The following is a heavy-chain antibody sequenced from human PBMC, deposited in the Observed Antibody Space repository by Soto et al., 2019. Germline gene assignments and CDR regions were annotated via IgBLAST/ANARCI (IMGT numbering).Heavy chain of an antibody. D-gene: IGHD4-17*01. J-gene: IGHJ3*02. V-gene: IGHV1-69*08. CDR1: GGTFSSYT. CDR3: ARDANDYCDYVHAFDI. Sequence: QVQLVQSGAEVKKPGSSVKVSCKASGGTFSSYTISWVRQAPGQGLEWMGRIIPILGIANYEQMFQGRVTITADKSTSTTYMELSSLRSEDTAVYYCARDANDYCDYVHAFDIGGQGTMVTVSS. CDR2: IIPILGIA.